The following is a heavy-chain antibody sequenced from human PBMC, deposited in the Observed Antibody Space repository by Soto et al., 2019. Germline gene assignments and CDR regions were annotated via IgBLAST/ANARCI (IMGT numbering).Heavy chain of an antibody. Sequence: SETLSLTCTVSGGSISSYYWSWIRQPPGKGLEWIGYIYYSGSTNYNLSLKSRVTISVDTSKNQFSLKLSSVTAADTAVYYCARAGYYGSGSYYNVFWFDPWGQGTLVTVSS. CDR1: GGSISSYY. J-gene: IGHJ5*02. CDR3: ARAGYYGSGSYYNVFWFDP. V-gene: IGHV4-59*01. D-gene: IGHD3-10*01. CDR2: IYYSGST.